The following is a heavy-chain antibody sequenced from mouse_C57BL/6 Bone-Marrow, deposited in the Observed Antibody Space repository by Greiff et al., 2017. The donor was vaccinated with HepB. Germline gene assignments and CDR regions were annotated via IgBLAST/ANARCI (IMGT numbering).Heavy chain of an antibody. Sequence: VKLVESGPELVKPGASVKISCKASGYAFSSSWMNWVKQRPGKGLEWIGRIYPGDGDTNYNGKFKGKATLTADKSSSTAYMQLSSLTSEDSAVYFCARSGYYGSSSWFAYWGQGTLVTVSA. CDR3: ARSGYYGSSSWFAY. CDR1: GYAFSSSW. J-gene: IGHJ3*01. D-gene: IGHD1-1*01. CDR2: IYPGDGDT. V-gene: IGHV1-82*01.